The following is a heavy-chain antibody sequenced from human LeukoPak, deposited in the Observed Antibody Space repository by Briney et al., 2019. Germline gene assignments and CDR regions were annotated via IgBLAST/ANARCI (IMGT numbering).Heavy chain of an antibody. CDR1: GHTFSRYY. CDR2: INPNGGVT. J-gene: IGHJ4*02. D-gene: IGHD5-24*01. V-gene: IGHV1-2*02. CDR3: ARDGGDGYNFYY. Sequence: ASVKVSCKASGHTFSRYYMHWLRQAPGQGLEWMGWINPNGGVTNYAQKFQGRVTMTRDTSISTAYMELSRPRSDDTAVYYCARDGGDGYNFYYWGQGTLVTVSS.